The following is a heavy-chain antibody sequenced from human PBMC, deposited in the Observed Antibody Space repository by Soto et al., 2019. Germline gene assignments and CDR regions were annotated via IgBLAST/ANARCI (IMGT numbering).Heavy chain of an antibody. V-gene: IGHV1-3*01. Sequence: ASVKVSCKASGYTFTSYAMHWVRQAPGQRLEWMGWINAGNGNTKYSQKFQGRVTITRDTSASTAYMELSSLRSEDTAVYYCARAVVVTAISDDFDIWGQGTMGTVSS. J-gene: IGHJ3*02. CDR2: INAGNGNT. CDR1: GYTFTSYA. CDR3: ARAVVVTAISDDFDI. D-gene: IGHD2-21*02.